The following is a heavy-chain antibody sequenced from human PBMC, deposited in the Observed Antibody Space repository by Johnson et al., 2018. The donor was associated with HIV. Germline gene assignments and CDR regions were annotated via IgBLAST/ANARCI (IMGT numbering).Heavy chain of an antibody. Sequence: EMQLVESGGGLVQSGGSLRLSCGASGFSVSNNYMNWVRQAPGKGLEWVSVLYSGGNTYYADSVRGRFTISRDNSKNTLYLQMSSLKVEDTAMYYCARDGESQQLPLGDAFDVWGQGTMVIVSS. CDR3: ARDGESQQLPLGDAFDV. CDR1: GFSVSNNY. J-gene: IGHJ3*01. D-gene: IGHD6-13*01. CDR2: LYSGGNT. V-gene: IGHV3-66*01.